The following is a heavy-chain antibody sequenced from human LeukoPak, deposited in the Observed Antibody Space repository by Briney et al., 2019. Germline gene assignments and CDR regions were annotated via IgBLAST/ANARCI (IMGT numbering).Heavy chain of an antibody. V-gene: IGHV5-51*01. CDR3: ARAPLDSSGNHWGVWFDP. J-gene: IGHJ5*02. D-gene: IGHD3-22*01. CDR1: GYRFTSYW. Sequence: GESLKISCKGSGYRFTSYWIGWVRQMPGKSLEWMGIIYPGHSDTKYSPSFQGQVTMSADRSINTAYLQWTSLQASDTAIYYCARAPLDSSGNHWGVWFDPWGQGTLVTVSS. CDR2: IYPGHSDT.